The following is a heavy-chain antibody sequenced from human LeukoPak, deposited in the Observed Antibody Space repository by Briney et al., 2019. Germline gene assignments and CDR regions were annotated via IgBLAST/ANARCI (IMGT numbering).Heavy chain of an antibody. Sequence: KASETLSLTCNVSNGSIGTLYWSWFRQAAGKGLEWIGRVYASGATLYSPSLNTRLTMSVDPSKSHYSVRLASVTAADTAVYYCARGPLGSGYFDSWGQGILVTVSS. CDR2: VYASGAT. CDR1: NGSIGTLY. CDR3: ARGPLGSGYFDS. D-gene: IGHD3-10*01. J-gene: IGHJ4*02. V-gene: IGHV4-4*07.